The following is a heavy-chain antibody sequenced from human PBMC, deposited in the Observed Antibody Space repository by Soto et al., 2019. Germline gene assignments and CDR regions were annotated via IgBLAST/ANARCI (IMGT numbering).Heavy chain of an antibody. Sequence: EVQLVVSGGLVVRPGGSLRLSCAGSGFTFDDHTMHWVRQAPGKGLEWVSLITWDAGSAFYADSVRGPFTISRDNSKNSLYLQMNSLRTEDSAFYYCTKEKDRIFDYWGRGTPVTVSS. CDR2: ITWDAGSA. CDR3: TKEKDRIFDY. V-gene: IGHV3-43*01. CDR1: GFTFDDHT. J-gene: IGHJ4*02.